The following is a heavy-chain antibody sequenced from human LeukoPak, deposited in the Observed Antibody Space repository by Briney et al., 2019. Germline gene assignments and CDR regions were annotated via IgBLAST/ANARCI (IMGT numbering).Heavy chain of an antibody. CDR1: GFTFSSYW. D-gene: IGHD3-22*01. Sequence: GGSLRLSCAASGFTFSSYWMSWVRQAPGKGLEWVSSISSSSSYIYYADSVKGRFTISRDNAKNSLYLQMNSLRAEDTAVYYCATDAGSSGFPRAGVDYWGQGALVTVSS. J-gene: IGHJ4*02. CDR2: ISSSSSYI. V-gene: IGHV3-21*01. CDR3: ATDAGSSGFPRAGVDY.